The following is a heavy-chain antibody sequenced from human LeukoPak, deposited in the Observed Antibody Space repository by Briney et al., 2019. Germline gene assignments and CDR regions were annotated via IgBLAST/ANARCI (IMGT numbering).Heavy chain of an antibody. D-gene: IGHD3-9*01. V-gene: IGHV3-30*02. Sequence: GGSLRLSCAASGFTFSSYGMHWVRQAPGKGLEWVAFIRYDGSNKYYADSVKGRFTISRDNSKNTLYLQMNSLRAEDTAVYYCAKTLLNYDILTGYYDGPFDYWGQGTLVTVSS. CDR3: AKTLLNYDILTGYYDGPFDY. CDR2: IRYDGSNK. CDR1: GFTFSSYG. J-gene: IGHJ4*02.